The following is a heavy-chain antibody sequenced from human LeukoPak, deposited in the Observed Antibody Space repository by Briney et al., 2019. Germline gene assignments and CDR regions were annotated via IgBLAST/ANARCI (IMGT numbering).Heavy chain of an antibody. CDR3: ARAQWRTYSYYYMDV. V-gene: IGHV3-53*01. CDR2: IYSGGST. D-gene: IGHD6-19*01. CDR1: GFTVSFNY. Sequence: WGSLRLSCAASGFTVSFNYMSWVRQAPGKGLEWISVIYSGGSTYYADSVKGRFTISRDDSKNTLYLQMNSLRAEDTAIYYCARAQWRTYSYYYMDVWGKGTTVTVSS. J-gene: IGHJ6*03.